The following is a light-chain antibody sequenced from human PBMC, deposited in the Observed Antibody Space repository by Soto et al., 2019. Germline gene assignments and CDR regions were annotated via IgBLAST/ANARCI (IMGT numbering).Light chain of an antibody. CDR1: QRISRW. CDR2: DAS. Sequence: TQSPGTLSLSPGERATLSCRASQRISRWLAWYQQKPGKAPQALIYDASSLKSGVPSRFSGNGSGTEFTLTISSLQPDDFATYYCQQYNTYSTFGQGTRLEIK. CDR3: QQYNTYST. J-gene: IGKJ5*01. V-gene: IGKV1-5*01.